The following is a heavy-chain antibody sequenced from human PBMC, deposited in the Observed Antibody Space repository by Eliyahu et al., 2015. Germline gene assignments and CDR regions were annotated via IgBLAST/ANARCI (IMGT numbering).Heavy chain of an antibody. J-gene: IGHJ4*02. D-gene: IGHD1-14*01. CDR2: IKSKTDGGTT. CDR3: TTVYKTAGLIY. V-gene: IGHV3-15*05. Sequence: EGQLVESGGGLVXPGGSLXPSCAASXFXFSTAWMSWVRQAPGKGLEWVGRIKSKTDGGTTDYAAPVKGRFTISRDDSQNTLSLQMNSLKTDDTAIYYCTTVYKTAGLIYWGQGTLVTVSS. CDR1: XFXFSTAW.